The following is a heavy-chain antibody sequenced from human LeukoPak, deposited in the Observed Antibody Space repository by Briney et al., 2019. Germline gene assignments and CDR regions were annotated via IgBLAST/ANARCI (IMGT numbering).Heavy chain of an antibody. Sequence: PGGSLRLSCVASGFIFSSYNMNWVRQAPGKGLEWVSSISSRSREVYYADSVKGRFTISRDNTKSSLFLQMDSLRAEDTAVYYCASTIVTTVYPPGWYFDLWGRGTQVTVSS. CDR2: ISSRSREV. CDR3: ASTIVTTVYPPGWYFDL. CDR1: GFIFSSYN. V-gene: IGHV3-21*06. J-gene: IGHJ2*01. D-gene: IGHD4-17*01.